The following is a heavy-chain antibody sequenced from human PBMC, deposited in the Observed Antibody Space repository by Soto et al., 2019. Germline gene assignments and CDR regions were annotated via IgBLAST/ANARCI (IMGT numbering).Heavy chain of an antibody. J-gene: IGHJ4*02. Sequence: GSGPTLVNPTQTLTLTCTFSGFSLSTSGVGVGWIRQPPGKALEWLALIYWDDDKRYSPSLKSRLTITKDTSKNQVVLTMTNMDPVDTATYYCARRLDCSSTSCRSHHFDYWGQGTLVTVSS. D-gene: IGHD2-2*01. CDR2: IYWDDDK. CDR3: ARRLDCSSTSCRSHHFDY. V-gene: IGHV2-5*02. CDR1: GFSLSTSGVG.